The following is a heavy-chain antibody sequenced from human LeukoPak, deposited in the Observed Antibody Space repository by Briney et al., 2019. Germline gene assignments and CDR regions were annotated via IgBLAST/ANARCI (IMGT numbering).Heavy chain of an antibody. Sequence: SETLSLTCTVSGGSISSYYWSWIRQPPGKGLEWIGEINHSGSTNYNPSLKSRVTISVDTSKNQFSLKLSSVTAADTAVYYCASPYCSSTSCCPDYWGQGTLVTVSS. CDR3: ASPYCSSTSCCPDY. CDR2: INHSGST. D-gene: IGHD2-2*01. J-gene: IGHJ4*02. CDR1: GGSISSYY. V-gene: IGHV4-34*01.